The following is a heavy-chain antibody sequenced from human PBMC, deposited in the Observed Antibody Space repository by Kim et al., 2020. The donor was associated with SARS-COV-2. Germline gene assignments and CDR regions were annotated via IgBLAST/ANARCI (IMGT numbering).Heavy chain of an antibody. CDR1: GGSISSDGYY. Sequence: SETLSLTCTVSGGSISSDGYYWSWIRQHPGKGLEWIGYIYYSGSTYYNPSLKSRVTISVDTSKNQFSLKLSSVTAAATAVYYCARGTYSSGWYDYWGQGT. J-gene: IGHJ4*02. V-gene: IGHV4-31*03. CDR3: ARGTYSSGWYDY. D-gene: IGHD6-19*01. CDR2: IYYSGST.